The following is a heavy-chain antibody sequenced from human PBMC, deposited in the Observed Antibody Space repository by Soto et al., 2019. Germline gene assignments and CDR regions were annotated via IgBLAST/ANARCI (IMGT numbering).Heavy chain of an antibody. J-gene: IGHJ6*02. D-gene: IGHD6-13*01. Sequence: SETLSLTCAVSGGSISSSSYYWGWIRQPPGKGLEWIGSIYYSGSTYYNPSLKSRVTISVDTSKNQFSLKLSSVTAADTAVYYCARFIAAAAFDYGMDVWGQGTMVTVSS. V-gene: IGHV4-39*01. CDR3: ARFIAAAAFDYGMDV. CDR2: IYYSGST. CDR1: GGSISSSSYY.